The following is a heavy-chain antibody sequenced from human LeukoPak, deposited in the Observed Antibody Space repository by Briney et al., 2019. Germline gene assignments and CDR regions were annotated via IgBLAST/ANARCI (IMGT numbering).Heavy chain of an antibody. CDR2: ISSSGSTI. D-gene: IGHD3-3*01. J-gene: IGHJ4*02. CDR3: AKDQAWEVVIPEVFDY. CDR1: GFTFSDYY. V-gene: IGHV3-11*01. Sequence: GGSLRLSCAASGFTFSDYYMSWIRQAPGKGLEWVSYISSSGSTIYYADSVKGRFTISRDNSKNTLYLQMNSLRAEDTAVYYCAKDQAWEVVIPEVFDYWGQGTLVTVSS.